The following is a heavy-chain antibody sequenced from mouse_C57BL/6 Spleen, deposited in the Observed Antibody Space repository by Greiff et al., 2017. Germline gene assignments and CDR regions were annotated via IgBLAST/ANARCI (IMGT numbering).Heavy chain of an antibody. CDR2: ISYDGSN. V-gene: IGHV3-6*01. D-gene: IGHD3-2*02. J-gene: IGHJ2*01. CDR3: ARGTAQALYFDY. Sequence: EVQLQQSGPGLVKPSQSLSLTCSVTGYSITSGYYWNWIRQFPGNKLEWMGYISYDGSNNYNPSLKNRISITRDTSKNQFFLKLNSVTTEDTATYYCARGTAQALYFDYWGQGTTLTVSS. CDR1: GYSITSGYY.